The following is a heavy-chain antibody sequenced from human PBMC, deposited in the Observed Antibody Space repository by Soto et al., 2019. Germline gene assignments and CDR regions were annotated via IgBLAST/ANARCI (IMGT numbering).Heavy chain of an antibody. CDR3: ARYRVGATTGYAY. D-gene: IGHD1-26*01. J-gene: IGHJ4*02. CDR2: INPNSGGT. Sequence: QVQLVQSGAEVKKPGASVKVSCKASGYTFTGYYMHWVRQAPGQGLEWMGWINPNSGGTNYAQKLQGRVTRTRDTSISTAYMELSRLRSDDTAVYYCARYRVGATTGYAYWGQGTLGTVSS. CDR1: GYTFTGYY. V-gene: IGHV1-2*02.